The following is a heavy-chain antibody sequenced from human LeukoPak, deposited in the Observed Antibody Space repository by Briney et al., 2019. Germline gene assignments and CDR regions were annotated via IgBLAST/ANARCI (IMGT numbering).Heavy chain of an antibody. CDR2: ISYDGSNK. D-gene: IGHD6-13*01. J-gene: IGHJ6*04. V-gene: IGHV3-30*03. CDR1: GFTFSSYG. CDR3: ARGYSSSGVLAEMDV. Sequence: GGSLRLSCAASGFTFSSYGMHWVRQAPGKGLEWVAVISYDGSNKYYADSVKGRFTISRDNSKNTLYLQMNSLRAEDTAVYYCARGYSSSGVLAEMDVWGKGTTVTVSS.